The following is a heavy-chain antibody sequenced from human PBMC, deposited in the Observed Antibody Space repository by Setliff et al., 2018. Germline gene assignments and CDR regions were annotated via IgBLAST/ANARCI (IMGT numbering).Heavy chain of an antibody. CDR1: GFTLRSYW. Sequence: GESLKISCAASGFTLRSYWMGWVRQAPGKGLEWVANIKEDGSETYYGGSVKGRFTISRDNAKNSLYLQMNSLRVEDTAVYYCVNSYRGYDDYPDYWGQGTLVTVSS. D-gene: IGHD3-16*02. V-gene: IGHV3-7*03. CDR3: VNSYRGYDDYPDY. CDR2: IKEDGSET. J-gene: IGHJ4*02.